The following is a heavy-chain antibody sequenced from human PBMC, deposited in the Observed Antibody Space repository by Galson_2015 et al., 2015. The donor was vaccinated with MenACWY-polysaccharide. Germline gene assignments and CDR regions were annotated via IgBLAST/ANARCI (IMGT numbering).Heavy chain of an antibody. CDR2: ISNDGNNK. J-gene: IGHJ4*02. CDR1: GFTFSNYD. D-gene: IGHD2-15*01. V-gene: IGHV3-30*18. Sequence: LRLSCAASGFTFSNYDMHWVRQAPGKGLEWVARISNDGNNKNYADSVKGRFTISRDDSKNTLYVQMNSLRVEDTAVYYCAKGGSTIVVAFDYWGQGTPVTVSS. CDR3: AKGGSTIVVAFDY.